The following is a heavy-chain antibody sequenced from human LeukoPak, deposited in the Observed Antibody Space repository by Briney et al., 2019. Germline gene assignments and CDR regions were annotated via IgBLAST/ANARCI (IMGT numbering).Heavy chain of an antibody. J-gene: IGHJ3*02. CDR2: IYRTGST. CDR1: GGSISSYY. V-gene: IGHV4-4*07. CDR3: ARSPAAGGAVGAFDI. D-gene: IGHD6-13*01. Sequence: SETLSLTCTVSGGSISSYYWSWIRQPAGKGLEWIGRIYRTGSTKYNSSLKSRLFMSVDTSGNHFSLKLRSVTAADTAVYYCARSPAAGGAVGAFDIWGQGTLVTVSS.